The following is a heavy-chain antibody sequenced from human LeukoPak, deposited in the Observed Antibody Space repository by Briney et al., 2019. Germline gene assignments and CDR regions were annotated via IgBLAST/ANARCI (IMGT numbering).Heavy chain of an antibody. CDR1: GFTFSSYS. CDR2: ISSGSSYI. V-gene: IGHV3-21*04. D-gene: IGHD2-15*01. CDR3: AGGGYCSGGSCFGAFDI. Sequence: GGSLRLSCAASGFTFSSYSMNWVRQAPGKGLEWVSSISSGSSYIYYADSVKGRFTISRDNAKNSLYLQMNSLRAEDTAVYYCAGGGYCSGGSCFGAFDIWGQGTMVTVSS. J-gene: IGHJ3*02.